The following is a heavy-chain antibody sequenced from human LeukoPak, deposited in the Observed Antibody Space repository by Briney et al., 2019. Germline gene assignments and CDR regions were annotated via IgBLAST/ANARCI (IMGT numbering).Heavy chain of an antibody. CDR3: ATDVSYCGGDCPLRN. D-gene: IGHD2-21*02. CDR2: IKQDGSEK. J-gene: IGHJ4*02. V-gene: IGHV3-7*01. CDR1: GFTFSSYW. Sequence: PGGSLRLSCAASGFTFSSYWMSWVRQAPGKGLEWVANIKQDGSEKYYVDSVKGRFTISRDNAKNSLYLQMNSLRAEDTAVYYCATDVSYCGGDCPLRNWGQGTLVTVSS.